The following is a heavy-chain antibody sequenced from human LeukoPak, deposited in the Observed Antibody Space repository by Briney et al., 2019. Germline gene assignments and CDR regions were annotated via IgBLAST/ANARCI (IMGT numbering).Heavy chain of an antibody. Sequence: ASVKVSCKASGYTFTSYYMHWVRQAPGQGLVWMGIINPSGGSTSYAQKFQGRVTMTRDTSTNTVYMELSSLRSEDTAVYYCARDSSSWYGSDYWGQGTLVTVSS. CDR2: INPSGGST. J-gene: IGHJ4*02. CDR3: ARDSSSWYGSDY. V-gene: IGHV1-46*01. D-gene: IGHD6-13*01. CDR1: GYTFTSYY.